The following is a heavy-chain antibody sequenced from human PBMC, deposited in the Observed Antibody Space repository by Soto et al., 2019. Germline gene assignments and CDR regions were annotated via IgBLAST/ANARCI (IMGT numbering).Heavy chain of an antibody. CDR3: ARDLSGDYGALDT. D-gene: IGHD4-17*01. CDR1: GFTFSSYG. Sequence: QVQLVESGGGVVQPGRSLRLSCAPSGFTFSSYGMHWARQAPGKGLEWVAVIWYDGSNKVYADSVKGRFTISRDNSKNTLYLQMNSLRAEDTAVYYCARDLSGDYGALDTWGQGTMVTASS. V-gene: IGHV3-33*01. J-gene: IGHJ3*02. CDR2: IWYDGSNK.